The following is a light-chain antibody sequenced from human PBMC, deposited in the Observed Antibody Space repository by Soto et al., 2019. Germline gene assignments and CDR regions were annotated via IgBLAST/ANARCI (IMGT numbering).Light chain of an antibody. Sequence: AIQLTPSESSLTASVGDRVTITCRASQGISSALAWYQQKPGKAPKLLIYDASSLESGVPSRFSGSGSGTDFTLTISSLQPEDFATYYCQQFNSYPFTFGPGTKVDIK. CDR3: QQFNSYPFT. J-gene: IGKJ3*01. V-gene: IGKV1-13*02. CDR1: QGISSA. CDR2: DAS.